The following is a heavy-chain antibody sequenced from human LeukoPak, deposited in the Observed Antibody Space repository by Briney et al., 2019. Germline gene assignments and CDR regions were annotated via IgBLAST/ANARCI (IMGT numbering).Heavy chain of an antibody. CDR2: ITGSGGST. J-gene: IGHJ4*02. D-gene: IGHD6-19*01. CDR1: GFTFNLYA. CDR3: ANSKVADLHY. Sequence: GGSLRLSCTASGFTFNLYAMTWVRQAPGKGLEWVSAITGSGGSTYYADSVKGRFTISRDNSKNTVYLQMNSLRVDDTAVYYCANSKVADLHYWGQGTRVTVSS. V-gene: IGHV3-23*01.